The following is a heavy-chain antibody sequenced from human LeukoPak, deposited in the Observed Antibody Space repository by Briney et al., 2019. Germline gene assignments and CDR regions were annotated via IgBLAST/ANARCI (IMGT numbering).Heavy chain of an antibody. CDR1: GFTFDDYG. V-gene: IGHV3-20*04. CDR2: INWNGGST. CDR3: ARRHQLLTPDYYMDV. D-gene: IGHD2-2*01. Sequence: SGGSLRLSCAASGFTFDDYGMSWVRQAPGKGLEWVSGINWNGGSTGYADSVRGRFTISRDNAKNSLYLQMNSLRAEDTALYYCARRHQLLTPDYYMDVWGKGTTVTVSS. J-gene: IGHJ6*03.